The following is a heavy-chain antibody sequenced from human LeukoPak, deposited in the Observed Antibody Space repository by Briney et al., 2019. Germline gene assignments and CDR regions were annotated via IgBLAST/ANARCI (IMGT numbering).Heavy chain of an antibody. D-gene: IGHD6-6*01. Sequence: ASVKVSCKASGGTFSSYAISWVRQAPGQGLEWMGGIIPIFSTANYAQKFQGRVTITADKSTSTAYMELSSLRSEDTAVYYCARVGDELYSSSSYFDYWGQGTLVTVSS. CDR2: IIPIFSTA. J-gene: IGHJ4*02. V-gene: IGHV1-69*06. CDR3: ARVGDELYSSSSYFDY. CDR1: GGTFSSYA.